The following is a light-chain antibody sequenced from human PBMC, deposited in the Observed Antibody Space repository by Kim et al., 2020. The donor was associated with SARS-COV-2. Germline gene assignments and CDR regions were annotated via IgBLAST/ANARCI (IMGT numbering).Light chain of an antibody. Sequence: GQKITIFCSGDRSNIGTYAVHWCQHRPGTAPQLLIYGNDQRPSGVPDRFSGSKSGTSASLDISGLQSADEAQYSCAAWDDRLSGPVFGGGTQLTVL. J-gene: IGLJ7*01. CDR2: GND. CDR1: RSNIGTYA. V-gene: IGLV1-44*01. CDR3: AAWDDRLSGPV.